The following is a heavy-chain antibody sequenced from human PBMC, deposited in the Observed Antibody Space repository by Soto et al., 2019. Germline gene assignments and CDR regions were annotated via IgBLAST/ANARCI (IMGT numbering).Heavy chain of an antibody. V-gene: IGHV4-4*02. CDR2: IYHSGST. Sequence: PSETLSLTCAVSGVSISSTNWWSWVRQPPGKGLEWIGDIYHSGSTNYNPSLKSRVTISVDKSKNQFSLKLSSVTAADTAVYYCARVIATAVHWFDPWGQGTLVTVSS. D-gene: IGHD6-13*01. J-gene: IGHJ5*02. CDR3: ARVIATAVHWFDP. CDR1: GVSISSTNW.